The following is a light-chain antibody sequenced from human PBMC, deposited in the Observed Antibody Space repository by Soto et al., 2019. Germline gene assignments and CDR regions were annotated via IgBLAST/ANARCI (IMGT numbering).Light chain of an antibody. CDR3: QQYGSSPRT. J-gene: IGKJ1*01. Sequence: EIVLTHSPATLALSPWERATLSFRASQSINRHLAWYRQKPGQAPRLLIYDASNRATGIPARFSGSGSGTEFTLTISRLEPEDFAMYYCQQYGSSPRTFGQGTKVDIK. CDR1: QSINRH. V-gene: IGKV3-11*01. CDR2: DAS.